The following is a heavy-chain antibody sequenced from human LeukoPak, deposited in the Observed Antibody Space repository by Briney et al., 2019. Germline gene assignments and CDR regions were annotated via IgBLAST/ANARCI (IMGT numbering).Heavy chain of an antibody. CDR2: ISSSSSYT. CDR1: GFTFSSYS. Sequence: GGSLRLSCAASGFTFSSYSMNWVRQAPGKGLEWVSSISSSSSYTYYADSVKGRFTISRDNAKNSLYLQMNSLRAEDTAVYCCARDPRCSSTSCFNWFDPWGQGTLVTVSS. V-gene: IGHV3-21*01. D-gene: IGHD2-2*01. CDR3: ARDPRCSSTSCFNWFDP. J-gene: IGHJ5*02.